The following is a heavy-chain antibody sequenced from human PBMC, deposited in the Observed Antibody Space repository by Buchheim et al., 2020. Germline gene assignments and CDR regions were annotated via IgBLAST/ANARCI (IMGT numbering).Heavy chain of an antibody. J-gene: IGHJ4*02. CDR2: INSDGSST. CDR1: GFTFSDLW. Sequence: EVQLVESGGGLVQPGGSLRLSCAASGFTFSDLWMHWVRQTPGKGLMWVSRINSDGSSTIYGESVKGRFTVSRDNAQNKLYLQMNSLRAEDTGVYYCARDPLLNGGTLDYWGQGT. CDR3: ARDPLLNGGTLDY. D-gene: IGHD1-1*01. V-gene: IGHV3-74*01.